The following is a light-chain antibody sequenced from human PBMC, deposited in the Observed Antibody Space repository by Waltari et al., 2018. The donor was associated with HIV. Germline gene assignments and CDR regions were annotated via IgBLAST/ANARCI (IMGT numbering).Light chain of an antibody. J-gene: IGLJ2*01. CDR2: DVI. CDR3: SSYSSVNTFVV. Sequence: QSALTQPASVSGSPGQSITISCTGSSSDIGRSNHVSWYQQFPGKAPKLLITDVIRRPLGVSDSFSGSKSGNTASLTISGLQAEDEASYFCSSYSSVNTFVVFGGGTKVTVL. V-gene: IGLV2-14*03. CDR1: SSDIGRSNH.